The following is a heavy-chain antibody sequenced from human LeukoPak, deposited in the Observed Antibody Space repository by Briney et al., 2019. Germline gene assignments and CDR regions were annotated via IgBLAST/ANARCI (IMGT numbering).Heavy chain of an antibody. CDR1: GGSISSYY. V-gene: IGHV4-59*12. CDR2: IYYSGST. Sequence: SETLSLTCTVSGGSISSYYWSWIRQPPGKGLEWIGYIYYSGSTNYNPSLESRVTISVDTSKNQFSLKLSSVTAADTAVYYCASDSSGYQYYFDYWGQGTLVTVSS. D-gene: IGHD3-22*01. CDR3: ASDSSGYQYYFDY. J-gene: IGHJ4*02.